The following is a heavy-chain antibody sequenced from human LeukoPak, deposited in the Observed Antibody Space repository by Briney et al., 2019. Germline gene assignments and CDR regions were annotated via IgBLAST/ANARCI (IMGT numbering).Heavy chain of an antibody. D-gene: IGHD3-10*01. CDR3: AKDLLRDRWFGES. J-gene: IGHJ5*02. CDR1: GFTLSDYG. V-gene: IGHV3-30*02. CDR2: IRYEGNDK. Sequence: GGSLRLSCAASGFTLSDYGMHWVRQAPDKGLEWVAFIRYEGNDKYYADSVKGRFTISRDDSKNILYLQMDSLRVGDTAVYCCAKDLLRDRWFGESWGQGTLVTVSS.